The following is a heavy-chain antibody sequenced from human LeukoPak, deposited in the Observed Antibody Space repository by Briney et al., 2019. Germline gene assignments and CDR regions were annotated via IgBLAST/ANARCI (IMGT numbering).Heavy chain of an antibody. Sequence: GGSPRLSCAASGFIFKNYAMNWVRQAPGKGLEWVSAITSSGGSTYYADSVKGRFTISRDNSKNTLSLQMNSLRAEDTAMYYCARASFGVIVGPDYWGQGTLVTVSS. D-gene: IGHD3-3*01. CDR2: ITSSGGST. CDR1: GFIFKNYA. J-gene: IGHJ4*02. V-gene: IGHV3-23*01. CDR3: ARASFGVIVGPDY.